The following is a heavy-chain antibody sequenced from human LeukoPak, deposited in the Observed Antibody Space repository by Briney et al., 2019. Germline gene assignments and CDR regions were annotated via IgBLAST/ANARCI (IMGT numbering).Heavy chain of an antibody. J-gene: IGHJ5*02. D-gene: IGHD6-13*01. CDR1: GYTFTGYY. Sequence: GASVKVSCKASGYTFTGYYMHWVRQAPGQGLEWMGWINPNSGGTNYAQKFQGRVTMTRDTSISTAYMELSRLRSDDTAAYYCARDWGYSSSWYFWRRMVKTSQYNWFDPWGQGTLVTVSS. CDR3: ARDWGYSSSWYFWRRMVKTSQYNWFDP. CDR2: INPNSGGT. V-gene: IGHV1-2*02.